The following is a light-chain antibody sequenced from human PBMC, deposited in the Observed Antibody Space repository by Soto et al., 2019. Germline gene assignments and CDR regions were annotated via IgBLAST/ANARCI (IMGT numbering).Light chain of an antibody. Sequence: EIVMTQSPATLSLSPGERATLSCRASQSVSSDLARYQQVPGQAPRLLIFGASTRATGIPARFSGSGSGTEFTLTISSLQSEDFAVYYCLHYNDWPRWTFGQGTKVESK. CDR1: QSVSSD. V-gene: IGKV3-15*01. CDR2: GAS. CDR3: LHYNDWPRWT. J-gene: IGKJ1*01.